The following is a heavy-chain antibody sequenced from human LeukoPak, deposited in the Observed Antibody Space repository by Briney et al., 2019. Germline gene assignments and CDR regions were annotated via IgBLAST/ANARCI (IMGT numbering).Heavy chain of an antibody. J-gene: IGHJ6*03. CDR2: IYHSGST. V-gene: IGHV4-38-2*01. D-gene: IGHD1-14*01. CDR3: ARHNDYYYYMDV. Sequence: SETLSLTCAVSGYSFTSGYYWGWIRQPPGKGLEWIGSIYHSGSTYYNPSLKSRVTISLDTPKNQFSLRLSSVTAADTAVYYCARHNDYYYYMDVWGKGTTVTVSS. CDR1: GYSFTSGYY.